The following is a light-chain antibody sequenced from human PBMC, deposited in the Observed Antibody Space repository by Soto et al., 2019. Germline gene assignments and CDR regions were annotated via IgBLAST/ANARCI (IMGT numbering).Light chain of an antibody. CDR2: GAS. CDR1: QSVSSN. Sequence: ELVMTQSPATLSVSPGERATLSCRASQSVSSNLAWYQQKPGQAPRLLIYGASTRATGTPARFSGSGSGTEFTLTISSLQSEDFAVYYCQQYNNWGTFGQGTKVEIK. V-gene: IGKV3-15*01. CDR3: QQYNNWGT. J-gene: IGKJ1*01.